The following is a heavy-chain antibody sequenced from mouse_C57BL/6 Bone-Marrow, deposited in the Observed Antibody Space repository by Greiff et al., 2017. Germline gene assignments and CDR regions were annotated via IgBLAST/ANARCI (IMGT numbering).Heavy chain of an antibody. V-gene: IGHV5-4*03. CDR1: GFTFSSYA. Sequence: EVKVVESGGGLVKPGGSLKLSCAASGFTFSSYAMSWVRQTPEKRLEWVATISDGGSYTYYPDNVKGRFTISRDNAKNNLYLQMSHLKSEVTAMYYCARAWRWLPWYFDVWGTGTTVTVSS. CDR3: ARAWRWLPWYFDV. J-gene: IGHJ1*03. D-gene: IGHD2-3*01. CDR2: ISDGGSYT.